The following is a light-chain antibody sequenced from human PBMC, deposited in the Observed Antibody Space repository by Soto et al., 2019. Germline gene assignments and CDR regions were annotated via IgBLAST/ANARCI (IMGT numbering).Light chain of an antibody. V-gene: IGKV1-5*03. CDR2: KAS. J-gene: IGKJ2*01. CDR3: QQYSKEST. CDR1: QNVRNW. Sequence: DVEMTQSPSTLPTSIGDRDTINCRASQNVRNWLAWYQQKPGKAPKLLIYKASRLESGVPSRFSASGSGTDFTLTINSLQSDDFATYFCQQYSKESTFGQGTKLEIK.